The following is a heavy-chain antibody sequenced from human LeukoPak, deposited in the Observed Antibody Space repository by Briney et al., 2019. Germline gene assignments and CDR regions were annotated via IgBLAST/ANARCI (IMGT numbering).Heavy chain of an antibody. V-gene: IGHV1-69*04. CDR2: IIPILGIA. CDR1: GGTFSSYA. J-gene: IGHJ4*02. CDR3: ATPPRYYYDSSGYYYY. D-gene: IGHD3-22*01. Sequence: AASVNVSCKASGGTFSSYAISWVRQAPGQGLEWMGRIIPILGIANYAQKFQGRVTITADKSTSTAYMELSSLRSEDTAVYYCATPPRYYYDSSGYYYYWGQGTLVTVSS.